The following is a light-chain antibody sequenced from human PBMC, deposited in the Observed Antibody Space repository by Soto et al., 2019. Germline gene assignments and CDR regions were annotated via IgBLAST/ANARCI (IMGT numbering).Light chain of an antibody. V-gene: IGKV3-20*01. Sequence: TLYPGTLSLSPGERNTLYCRASQSVSSTYLAWYQQRPGQTPKLLIYEASTRATGIPDRFSGSGSGTDYTLTIDRLEPEDFTVYYCQQYGISPQTFGQGSNVDIK. CDR3: QQYGISPQT. CDR1: QSVSSTY. J-gene: IGKJ1*01. CDR2: EAS.